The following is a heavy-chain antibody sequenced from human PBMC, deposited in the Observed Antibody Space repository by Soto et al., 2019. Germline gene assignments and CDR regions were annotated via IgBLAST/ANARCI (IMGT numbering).Heavy chain of an antibody. Sequence: PSETLSLTCTVSGGSVSSGSHYWSWIRQSPGKGLEWIGYIYYSGSTYYNPSLKSRLTMSVDTSKNQFSLKLSSVTAADTAVYYCARDHATLHAFDIWGQGTMVT. CDR3: ARDHATLHAFDI. J-gene: IGHJ3*02. V-gene: IGHV4-31*03. CDR1: GGSVSSGSHY. CDR2: IYYSGST.